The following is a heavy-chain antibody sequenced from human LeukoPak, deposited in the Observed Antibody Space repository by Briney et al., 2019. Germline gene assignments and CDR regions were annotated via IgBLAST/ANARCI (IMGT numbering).Heavy chain of an antibody. CDR2: FYNSQTT. J-gene: IGHJ3*02. CDR3: ARAPGAFDI. Sequence: SETLSLTCTVSGGSISSYYWSWIRQPAGKGLEWIGRFYNSQTTNYNPSLKSRVTMSVETSKNQLSLKLTSVTAADTAVYYCARAPGAFDIWGQGTLVTVSS. CDR1: GGSISSYY. V-gene: IGHV4-4*07. D-gene: IGHD3-10*01.